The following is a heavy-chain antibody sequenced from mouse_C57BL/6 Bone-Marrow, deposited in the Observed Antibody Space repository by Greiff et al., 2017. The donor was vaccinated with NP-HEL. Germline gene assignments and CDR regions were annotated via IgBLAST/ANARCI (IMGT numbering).Heavy chain of an antibody. D-gene: IGHD2-3*01. CDR1: GYSFTDYN. Sequence: EVQLQQSGPELVKPGASVKISCKASGYSFTDYNMNWVKQSHGKSLEWIGVINPNYGTTSYNQKFKGKATLTVDQSSSTSYMQLNSLTSEDSAVYNGARPAIYYGYSFDYWGQGTTLTVSS. J-gene: IGHJ2*01. V-gene: IGHV1-39*01. CDR2: INPNYGTT. CDR3: ARPAIYYGYSFDY.